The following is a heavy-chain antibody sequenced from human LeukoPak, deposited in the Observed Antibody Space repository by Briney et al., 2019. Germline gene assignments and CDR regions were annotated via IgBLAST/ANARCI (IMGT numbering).Heavy chain of an antibody. CDR1: GFSFSSYN. V-gene: IGHV3-21*05. CDR2: ISRSGSSI. J-gene: IGHJ4*02. CDR3: ANHLACGSTTCPSFDH. Sequence: GGSLRLSCTASGFSFSSYNMNWVRQAPGKGLEWVSYISRSGSSIYYADSVKGRFTISRDNAKNSLSLQMNNLRIDDTAVYYCANHLACGSTTCPSFDHWGQGTLVTVSS. D-gene: IGHD2-2*01.